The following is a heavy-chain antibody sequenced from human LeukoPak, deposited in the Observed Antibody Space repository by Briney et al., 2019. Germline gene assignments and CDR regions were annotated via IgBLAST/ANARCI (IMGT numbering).Heavy chain of an antibody. D-gene: IGHD3-9*01. CDR3: ARGSTRTYYDILTGQYFDY. V-gene: IGHV1-2*02. J-gene: IGHJ4*02. Sequence: ASVKVSCKASGYTFTGYYMHWVRQAPGQGLEWMGWINPNSGGTNYAQKFQGRVTMTRDTSISTAYMELSRLRSDDTAVCYCARGSTRTYYDILTGQYFDYWGQGTLVTVSS. CDR2: INPNSGGT. CDR1: GYTFTGYY.